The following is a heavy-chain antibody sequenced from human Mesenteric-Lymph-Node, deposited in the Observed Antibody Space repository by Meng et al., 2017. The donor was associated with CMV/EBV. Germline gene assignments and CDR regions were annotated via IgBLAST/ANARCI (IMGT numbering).Heavy chain of an antibody. J-gene: IGHJ4*02. D-gene: IGHD4-11*01. CDR1: GGSVSNYY. CDR3: ARGISSGNYYIADY. CDR2: IYYSGGT. V-gene: IGHV4-59*02. Sequence: SETLSLTCTVTGGSVSNYYWSWIRQPPGKGLEWIGYIYYSGGTNYNPSLKSRVTISLDTSKNQCSLKLISVTAADTAVYYCARGISSGNYYIADYWGQGTLVTVSS.